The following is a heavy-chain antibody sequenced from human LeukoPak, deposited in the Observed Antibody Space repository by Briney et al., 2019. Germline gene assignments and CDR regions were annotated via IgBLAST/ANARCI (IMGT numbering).Heavy chain of an antibody. CDR2: IYHSGST. Sequence: SGTLSLTCAVSGGSISSSNWWSWVRQPPGKGLEWIGEIYHSGSTNYNPSLKSRVTMSVDTSKNQFSLKLSSVTAADTAVYYCARDSGRILTYYYYLDVWGKGTTVTVSS. V-gene: IGHV4-4*02. CDR1: GGSISSSNW. D-gene: IGHD4/OR15-4a*01. J-gene: IGHJ6*03. CDR3: ARDSGRILTYYYYLDV.